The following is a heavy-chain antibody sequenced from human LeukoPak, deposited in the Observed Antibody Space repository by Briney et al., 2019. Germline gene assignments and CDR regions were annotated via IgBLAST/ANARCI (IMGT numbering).Heavy chain of an antibody. Sequence: GGSLRLSCAASGFTFSSYWMSWVRQAPGKGLEWVAFIRYDGSNKYYADSVKGRFTISRDNSKNTLYLQMNSLRAEDTAVYYCAKDLDIVVVPAANSVDYWGQGTLVTVSS. CDR3: AKDLDIVVVPAANSVDY. V-gene: IGHV3-30*02. D-gene: IGHD2-2*03. CDR2: IRYDGSNK. CDR1: GFTFSSYW. J-gene: IGHJ4*02.